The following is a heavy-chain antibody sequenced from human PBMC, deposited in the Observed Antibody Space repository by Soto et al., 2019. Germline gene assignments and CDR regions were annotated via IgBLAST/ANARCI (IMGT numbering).Heavy chain of an antibody. CDR2: IYWDDDK. D-gene: IGHD2-21*02. CDR1: GFSLSTSGVG. J-gene: IGHJ3*02. Sequence: QITLKESGPTLVKPTQTLTLTCTFSGFSLSTSGVGVGWIRQPPGKALEWLALIYWDDDKRYSPSLKSRLTITKDTSKNQVVLTMTNMDPVDTATYYCAHRRIYCGGDCSDDAFDIWGQGTMVTVSS. V-gene: IGHV2-5*02. CDR3: AHRRIYCGGDCSDDAFDI.